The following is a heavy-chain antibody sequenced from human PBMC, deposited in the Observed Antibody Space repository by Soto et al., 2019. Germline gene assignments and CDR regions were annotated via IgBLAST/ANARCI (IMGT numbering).Heavy chain of an antibody. CDR3: ARDPYYYDISLHIDY. CDR1: GGTFSSYP. V-gene: IGHV1-69*01. CDR2: FIPILGTP. J-gene: IGHJ4*02. D-gene: IGHD3-22*01. Sequence: QVQLVQSGAEVKRPGSSVKVSCKASGGTFSSYPISWVRQAPGQGLEWIGGFIPILGTPNYAPKFQGRVTVTANEVTRTAYMELTRLRSDDTAVYYCARDPYYYDISLHIDYWGQGTRVTVSS.